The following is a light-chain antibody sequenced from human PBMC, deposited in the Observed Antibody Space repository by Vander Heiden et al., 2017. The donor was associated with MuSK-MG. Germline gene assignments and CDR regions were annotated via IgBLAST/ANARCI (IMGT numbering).Light chain of an antibody. CDR2: GVS. CDR1: QSIGSQ. Sequence: DIQMTQSPSSLSASVGDRVTITCRASQSIGSQLNWYQQKPGKAPKFLIYGVSELQRGVPSRFSGSGSGTDFNLTISGLQPEDFATYYCQQSFSTANSNFGQGTKLEIK. V-gene: IGKV1-39*01. CDR3: QQSFSTANSN. J-gene: IGKJ2*01.